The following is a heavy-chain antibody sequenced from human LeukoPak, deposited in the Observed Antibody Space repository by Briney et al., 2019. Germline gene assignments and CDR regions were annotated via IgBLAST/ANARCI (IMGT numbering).Heavy chain of an antibody. Sequence: PSETLSLTCTVSGGSISSGSYSWSWIRQPAGKGLEWIGRIYTSGSTNYNPSLKSRVTISVDTSKNQFSLKLSSVTAADTALYYCARFAGVPPRPGNMDVWGKGTTVTVSS. V-gene: IGHV4-61*02. CDR1: GGSISSGSYS. D-gene: IGHD2-2*01. CDR3: ARFAGVPPRPGNMDV. J-gene: IGHJ6*03. CDR2: IYTSGST.